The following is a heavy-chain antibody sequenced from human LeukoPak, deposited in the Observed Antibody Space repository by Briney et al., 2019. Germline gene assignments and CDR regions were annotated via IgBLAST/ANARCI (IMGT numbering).Heavy chain of an antibody. CDR2: IYYSGST. D-gene: IGHD3-10*01. V-gene: IGHV4-39*01. CDR3: ARTVPGSYYKNGMDV. J-gene: IGHJ6*02. Sequence: SETLSLTCTVSGGSISSSSYYWGWIRQPPGKGLEWIGSIYYSGSTYYNPSLKSRVTISVDTSKNQFSLKLSPVTAADTAVYYCARTVPGSYYKNGMDVWGQGTTVTVSS. CDR1: GGSISSSSYY.